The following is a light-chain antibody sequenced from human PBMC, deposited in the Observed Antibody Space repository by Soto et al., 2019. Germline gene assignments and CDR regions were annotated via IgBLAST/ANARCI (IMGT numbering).Light chain of an antibody. CDR1: QSLSSNY. CDR3: QQYGSSVRT. V-gene: IGKV3-20*01. CDR2: GAS. Sequence: IVLTQSPGTLSLSPGERATLSCRASQSLSSNYLAWYQQKPGQALRLLIYGASSRATGIPDRFSGSGSGTDFTLTISRLELEDFAVYYCQQYGSSVRTFGQGTKLEIK. J-gene: IGKJ2*01.